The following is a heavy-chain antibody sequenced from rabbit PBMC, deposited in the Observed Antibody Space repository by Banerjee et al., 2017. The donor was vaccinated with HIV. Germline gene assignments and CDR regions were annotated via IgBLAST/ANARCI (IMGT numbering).Heavy chain of an antibody. CDR1: GFTISSSYY. V-gene: IGHV1S40*01. J-gene: IGHJ4*01. Sequence: QSLEESGGDLVKPGASLTLTCTASGFTISSSYYMCWVRQAPGKGLEWIGCIYAGSGSTYYASWAKGRFTISKTSSTTVTLQMTSLTVADTATYFCAITGGYLDDGDGYFSLWGPGTLVTDS. CDR2: IYAGSGST. D-gene: IGHD1-1*01. CDR3: AITGGYLDDGDGYFSL.